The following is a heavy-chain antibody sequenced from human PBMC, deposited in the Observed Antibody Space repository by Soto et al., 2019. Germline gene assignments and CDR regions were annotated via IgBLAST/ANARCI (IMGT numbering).Heavy chain of an antibody. J-gene: IGHJ3*02. CDR1: GFTFSSYA. CDR3: TKASWSSSSWGAFDI. V-gene: IGHV3-23*01. Sequence: GGSLRLSCAASGFTFSSYAMSWVRQAPGKGLEWVSAISGSGGSTYYADSVKGRFTISRDNSKNTLYLQMNSLRAEDTAVYYWTKASWSSSSWGAFDIWGQGTMVTVSS. D-gene: IGHD6-6*01. CDR2: ISGSGGST.